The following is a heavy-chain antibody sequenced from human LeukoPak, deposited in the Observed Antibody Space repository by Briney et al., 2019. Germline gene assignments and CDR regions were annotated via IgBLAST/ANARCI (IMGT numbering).Heavy chain of an antibody. CDR2: IYSGGST. D-gene: IGHD3-10*01. CDR3: ARGRPYSYGSGQFDY. J-gene: IGHJ4*02. Sequence: GGSLRLSCAASGFTFSNYVMSWVRQAPGKGLEWVSIIYSGGSTYYADSVKGRFTISRDNSENTLYLQMNSLRAEDTAVYYCARGRPYSYGSGQFDYWGQGTLVTVSS. V-gene: IGHV3-53*01. CDR1: GFTFSNYV.